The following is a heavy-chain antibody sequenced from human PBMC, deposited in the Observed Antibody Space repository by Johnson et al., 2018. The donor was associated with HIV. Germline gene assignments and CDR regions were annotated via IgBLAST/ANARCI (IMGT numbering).Heavy chain of an antibody. CDR2: ILYDGSNK. Sequence: QVQLVESGGGVVQPGRSLRLSCAASGFTFSSYAMHWVRQAPGKGLEWVAVILYDGSNKYYADSVKGRFTISRDNSKNTLYLQMNSLRAEDTAVYYCARSSIYSSSWLADAFDIWGQGTMVTVSS. J-gene: IGHJ3*02. D-gene: IGHD6-13*01. CDR1: GFTFSSYA. CDR3: ARSSIYSSSWLADAFDI. V-gene: IGHV3-30-3*01.